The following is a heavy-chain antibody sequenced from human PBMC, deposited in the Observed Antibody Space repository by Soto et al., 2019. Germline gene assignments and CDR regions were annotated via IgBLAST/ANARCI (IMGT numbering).Heavy chain of an antibody. V-gene: IGHV1-3*01. CDR1: GYAFNSYA. CDR3: ARDPGYSYGYK. Sequence: GASVKVSCKASGYAFNSYARHWVRQAPGQRLEWMGWINAGNGNTKYSQKFQGRVTITRDTSASTAYMELSSLRSEDTAVYCCARDPGYSYGYKWGQGTLVTVSS. J-gene: IGHJ4*02. D-gene: IGHD5-18*01. CDR2: INAGNGNT.